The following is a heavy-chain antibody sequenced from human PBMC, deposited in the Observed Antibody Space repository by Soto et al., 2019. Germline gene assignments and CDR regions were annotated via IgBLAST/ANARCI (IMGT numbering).Heavy chain of an antibody. CDR3: ATLRYSSGWGAFDI. D-gene: IGHD6-19*01. CDR2: ISYDGSNK. CDR1: GFTFSSYA. J-gene: IGHJ3*02. V-gene: IGHV3-30-3*01. Sequence: GGSLRLSCAASGFTFSSYAMHWVRQAPGKGLEWVAVISYDGSNKYYADSVKDRFTISRDNSKNTLYLQMNSLRAEDTAVYYCATLRYSSGWGAFDIWGQGTMVTVSS.